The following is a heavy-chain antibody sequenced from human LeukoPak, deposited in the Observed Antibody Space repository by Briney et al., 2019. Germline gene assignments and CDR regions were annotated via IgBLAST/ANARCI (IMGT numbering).Heavy chain of an antibody. Sequence: ASVKVSCKASGGTFSSYAISWVRQAPGQGLEWMGGIIPIFGTANYAQKFQGRVMITTDESTSTAYMELSSLRSEDTAVYYCGGFGPLSTWIQLVPFDYWGQGTLVTVSS. CDR1: GGTFSSYA. CDR2: IIPIFGTA. CDR3: GGFGPLSTWIQLVPFDY. D-gene: IGHD5-18*01. J-gene: IGHJ4*02. V-gene: IGHV1-69*05.